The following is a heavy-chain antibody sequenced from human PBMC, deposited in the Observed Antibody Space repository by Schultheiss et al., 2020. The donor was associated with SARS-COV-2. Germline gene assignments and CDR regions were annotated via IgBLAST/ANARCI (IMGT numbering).Heavy chain of an antibody. V-gene: IGHV4-39*07. D-gene: IGHD6-19*01. CDR1: GGSISSSSYY. CDR3: ARVYSSGWYDWYFDL. J-gene: IGHJ2*01. CDR2: INHSGST. Sequence: GSLRLSCTVSGGSISSSSYYWGWIRQPPGKGLEWIGEINHSGSTNYNPSLKSRVTMSVDTSNNQFSLKLTSVTAADTAVYYCARVYSSGWYDWYFDLWGRGTLVTVSS.